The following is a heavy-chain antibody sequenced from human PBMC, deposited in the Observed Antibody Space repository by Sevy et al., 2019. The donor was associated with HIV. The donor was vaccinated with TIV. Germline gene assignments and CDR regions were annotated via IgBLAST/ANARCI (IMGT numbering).Heavy chain of an antibody. CDR1: GFTFSDHG. Sequence: GGSLRLSCEASGFTFSDHGMNWVRQAPGKGLEWVALISFDGSVKYYADSVKRRFTISRDNSKNTLYLQTTGLRVEDTAVYYCVREYSGGDYGMDVWGQGTTVTVSS. CDR2: ISFDGSVK. J-gene: IGHJ6*02. CDR3: VREYSGGDYGMDV. V-gene: IGHV3-30*03. D-gene: IGHD3-10*01.